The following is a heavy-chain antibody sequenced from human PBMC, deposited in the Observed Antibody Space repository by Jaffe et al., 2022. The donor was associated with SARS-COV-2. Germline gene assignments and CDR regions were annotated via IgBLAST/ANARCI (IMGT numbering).Heavy chain of an antibody. CDR1: GFSLSTSGVG. Sequence: QITLKESGPTLVKPTQTLTLTCTFSGFSLSTSGVGVGWIRQPPGKALEWLTLIYWDDDKRYSPSLKSRLTITKDTSKNQVVLTMTNMDPVDTATYYCARDSSGFKGFDFWGQGTLVTVSS. J-gene: IGHJ4*02. V-gene: IGHV2-5*02. D-gene: IGHD3-22*01. CDR3: ARDSSGFKGFDF. CDR2: IYWDDDK.